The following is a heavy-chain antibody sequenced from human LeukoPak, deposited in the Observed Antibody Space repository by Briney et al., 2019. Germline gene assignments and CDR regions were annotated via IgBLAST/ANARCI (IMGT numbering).Heavy chain of an antibody. CDR2: INHSGST. V-gene: IGHV4-34*01. J-gene: IGHJ4*02. CDR1: GGSFSGYY. D-gene: IGHD2-2*01. CDR3: ARRAGMTSVDY. Sequence: SETLSLTCAVYGGSFSGYYWSWIRQPPGKGLEWIGEINHSGSTNYNPSLKSRVTISVDTSKSQFSLKLTSATAADTAVYYCARRAGMTSVDYWGQGTLVTVST.